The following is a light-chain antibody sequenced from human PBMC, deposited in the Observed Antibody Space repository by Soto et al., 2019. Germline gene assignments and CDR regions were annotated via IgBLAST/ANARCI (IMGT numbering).Light chain of an antibody. CDR1: SSDVGGYNY. J-gene: IGLJ1*01. CDR2: EVS. Sequence: LTQPASVSGSPGQSITISCTGTSSDVGGYNYVSWYQQHPGKAPKLMIYEVSNRPSGVSNRFSGSKSGNTASLTTSGLQTEDEADYYCASYTSSSSYVFGTGTKVTVL. CDR3: ASYTSSSSYV. V-gene: IGLV2-14*01.